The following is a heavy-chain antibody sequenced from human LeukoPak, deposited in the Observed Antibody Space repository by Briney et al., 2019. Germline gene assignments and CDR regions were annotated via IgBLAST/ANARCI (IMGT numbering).Heavy chain of an antibody. J-gene: IGHJ3*02. CDR3: ARQGIDAFDI. CDR1: RFQFSSYA. CDR2: ISGSGGST. Sequence: PGGSLRLSCVASRFQFSSYAMSWVRQAPGKGLEWVSVISGSGGSTYYADSVKGRFTISRDNSKNTLYLQMNSLRAEDTAVYYCARQGIDAFDIWGQGTLVTVSS. V-gene: IGHV3-23*01. D-gene: IGHD6-13*01.